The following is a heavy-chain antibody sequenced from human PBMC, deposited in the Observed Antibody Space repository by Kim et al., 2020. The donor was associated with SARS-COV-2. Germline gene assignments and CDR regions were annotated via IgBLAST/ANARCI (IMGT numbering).Heavy chain of an antibody. J-gene: IGHJ5*02. CDR1: GGSINSGGYY. V-gene: IGHV4-31*03. CDR2: IYYSGNT. Sequence: SETLSLTCTVSGGSINSGGYYWTWIRQHPGKGLEWIGYIYYSGNTYDNPSLKSRVTISVDTSKNQFSLKLSSVTAADTAVYYCARGRGLVQGGPGGFDPWGQGTLVTVSS. D-gene: IGHD3-10*01. CDR3: ARGRGLVQGGPGGFDP.